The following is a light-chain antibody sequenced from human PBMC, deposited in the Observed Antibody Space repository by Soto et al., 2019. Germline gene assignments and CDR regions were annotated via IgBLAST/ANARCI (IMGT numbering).Light chain of an antibody. CDR2: EVS. V-gene: IGLV2-14*01. J-gene: IGLJ1*01. CDR1: SSDIGLYNY. CDR3: SSYTITSTYV. Sequence: QSALSQPASMSGSPGQSITIPCTGTSSDIGLYNYVSWYQHHPGKAPKLIIYEVSDRPSGVSNRFSGSKSGNTASLTISGLQAEDEADYYCSSYTITSTYVFGTGTKLTVL.